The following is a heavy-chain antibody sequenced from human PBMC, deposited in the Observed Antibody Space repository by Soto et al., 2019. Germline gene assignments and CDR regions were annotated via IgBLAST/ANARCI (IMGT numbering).Heavy chain of an antibody. V-gene: IGHV4-61*01. CDR3: ARDRKGAYYSGSGARWGLDY. CDR2: IYYSGST. Sequence: QVQLQESGPGLVKASETLSLTCTVSGGSVSSGSYYWSWIRQPPGKGLEWIGYIYYSGSTNYNPSLKSRVTISVDTSKNQFSLKLSSVTAADTAVYYCARDRKGAYYSGSGARWGLDYWGQGTLVTVSS. D-gene: IGHD3-10*01. J-gene: IGHJ4*02. CDR1: GGSVSSGSYY.